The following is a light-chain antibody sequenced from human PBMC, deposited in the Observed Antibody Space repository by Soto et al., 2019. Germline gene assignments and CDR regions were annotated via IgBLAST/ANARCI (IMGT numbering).Light chain of an antibody. CDR3: SSYAGSNNPPYV. Sequence: QSALTQPPSASGSPGQSVTLSCTGTSSDVGGYNYVSWYQQHPGKAPKLMIYEVSKRPSGVPDRFSGSKSGNTASLTVSGLQAEDEADYYCSSYAGSNNPPYVFGTGTKVTVL. V-gene: IGLV2-8*01. CDR2: EVS. J-gene: IGLJ1*01. CDR1: SSDVGGYNY.